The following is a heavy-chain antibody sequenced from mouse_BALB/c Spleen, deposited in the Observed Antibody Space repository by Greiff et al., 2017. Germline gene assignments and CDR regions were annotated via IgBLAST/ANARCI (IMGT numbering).Heavy chain of an antibody. CDR1: GFTFSSYG. CDR3: ARNWDGYFDY. V-gene: IGHV5-6-3*01. J-gene: IGHJ2*01. D-gene: IGHD4-1*01. CDR2: INSNGGST. Sequence: EVQRVESGGGLVQPGGSLKLSCAASGFTFSSYGMSWVRQTPDKRLELVATINSNGGSTYYPDSVKGRFTISRDNAKNTLYLQMSSLKSEDTAMYYCARNWDGYFDYWGQGTTLTVSS.